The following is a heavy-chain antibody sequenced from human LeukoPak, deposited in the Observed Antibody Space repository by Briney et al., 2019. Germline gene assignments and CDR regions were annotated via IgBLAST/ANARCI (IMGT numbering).Heavy chain of an antibody. CDR2: ISSSSSYI. D-gene: IGHD3-22*01. J-gene: IGHJ4*02. CDR1: GFTFSSYS. V-gene: IGHV3-21*01. Sequence: GGSLRLSCAASGFTFSSYSTNWVRQAPGKGLEWVSSISSSSSYIYYADSAKGRFTISRDNAKNSLYLQMNSLRAEDTAVYYCARGVELIGYSDYWGRGTLVTVSS. CDR3: ARGVELIGYSDY.